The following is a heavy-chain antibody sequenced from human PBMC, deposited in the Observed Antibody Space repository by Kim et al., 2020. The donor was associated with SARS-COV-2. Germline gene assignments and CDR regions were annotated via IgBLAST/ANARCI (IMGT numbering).Heavy chain of an antibody. CDR1: GGSFSGYY. V-gene: IGHV4-34*01. Sequence: SETLSLTCAVYGGSFSGYYWSWIRQPPGKGLEWIGEINHSGSTNYNPSLKSRVTISVDTSKNQFSLKLSSVTAADTAVYYCARGGYDYVWGSYRNPNWFDPWGQGTLVTVSS. CDR2: INHSGST. D-gene: IGHD3-16*02. J-gene: IGHJ5*02. CDR3: ARGGYDYVWGSYRNPNWFDP.